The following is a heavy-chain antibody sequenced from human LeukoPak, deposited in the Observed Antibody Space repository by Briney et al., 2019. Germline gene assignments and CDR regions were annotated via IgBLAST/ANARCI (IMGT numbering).Heavy chain of an antibody. CDR3: AKDTCGGDCYPYFDY. V-gene: IGHV3-30*18. D-gene: IGHD2-21*02. CDR2: ISYDGSNK. CDR1: GFTFSSYG. J-gene: IGHJ4*02. Sequence: PGGSLRLSCAASGFTFSSYGMHWVRQAPGKGLEWVAVISYDGSNKYYADSVKGRFTISRDNSKNTLYLQMNSLRAEDTAVYYCAKDTCGGDCYPYFDYWAREPWSPSPQ.